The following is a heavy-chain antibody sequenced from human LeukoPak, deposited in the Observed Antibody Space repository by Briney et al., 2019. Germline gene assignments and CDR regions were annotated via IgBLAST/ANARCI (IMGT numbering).Heavy chain of an antibody. V-gene: IGHV3-21*01. CDR3: ARGCSGGSCYSSPGWFDP. Sequence: GGSLRLSYEASGFTFSSSSMNWVRQAPGKGLERVSSISSSSSYIYYADSLKGRFTISRDNAKNSLYLQMNSLGAEDTAVYYCARGCSGGSCYSSPGWFDPWGQGTLVSVSS. CDR2: ISSSSSYI. CDR1: GFTFSSSS. J-gene: IGHJ5*02. D-gene: IGHD2-15*01.